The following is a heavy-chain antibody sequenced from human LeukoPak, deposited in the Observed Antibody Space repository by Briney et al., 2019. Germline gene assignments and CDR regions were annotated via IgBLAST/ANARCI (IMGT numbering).Heavy chain of an antibody. CDR3: ARRNETFDI. V-gene: IGHV3-48*04. D-gene: IGHD1-14*01. CDR2: ISSSSSTI. J-gene: IGHJ3*02. Sequence: GGSLRLSCAASGFTFSSYSMNWVRQAPGKGLEWVSYISSSSSTIYYADSVKGRFTISRDNAKNSLYLQMNSLRVEDTAVYYCARRNETFDIWGQGTMVTVSS. CDR1: GFTFSSYS.